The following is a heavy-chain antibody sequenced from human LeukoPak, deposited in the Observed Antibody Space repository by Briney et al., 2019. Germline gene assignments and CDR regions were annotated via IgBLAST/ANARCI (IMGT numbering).Heavy chain of an antibody. CDR1: GFTFSSYE. Sequence: GGSLRLSCVASGFTFSSYEMNWVRQAPGKGLEWVSYIRHTGNSIYYADSVKGRFTISRDNTKNSLYLQMNSLRAEDTAVYYCARVCVRADYGDLGFDYWGQGTLVTVSS. CDR3: ARVCVRADYGDLGFDY. D-gene: IGHD4-17*01. CDR2: IRHTGNSI. V-gene: IGHV3-48*03. J-gene: IGHJ4*02.